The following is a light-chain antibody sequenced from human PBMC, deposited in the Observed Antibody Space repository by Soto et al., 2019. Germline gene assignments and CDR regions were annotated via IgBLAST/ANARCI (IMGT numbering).Light chain of an antibody. CDR1: SSDVGGYNF. CDR2: DVS. J-gene: IGLJ3*02. CDR3: CSYADSYSWV. V-gene: IGLV2-11*01. Sequence: QSALTQPRSVSGSPGQSVTISCTGTSSDVGGYNFVSWYQQHPGKAPKFLIYDVSKRPSGVPDRYSGSKSGNTASLTISGLQAEDEADYYCCSYADSYSWVFGGGTNLTVL.